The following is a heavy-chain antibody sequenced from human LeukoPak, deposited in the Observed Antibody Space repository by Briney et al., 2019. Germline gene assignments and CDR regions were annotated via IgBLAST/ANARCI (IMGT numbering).Heavy chain of an antibody. D-gene: IGHD4-17*01. CDR2: IYSGGST. Sequence: GGSLRLSYAASGFTVSSNYMSWVRQAPGKGLEWVSIIYSGGSTYYADSVKDRFTISRDNSKNTLFLQMNSLRADDTAVFYCATRRPDYGDHRPFLDIWGQGTMVTVSA. V-gene: IGHV3-66*01. CDR3: ATRRPDYGDHRPFLDI. CDR1: GFTVSSNY. J-gene: IGHJ3*02.